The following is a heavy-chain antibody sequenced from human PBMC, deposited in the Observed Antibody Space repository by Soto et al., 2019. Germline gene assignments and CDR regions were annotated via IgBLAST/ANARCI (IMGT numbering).Heavy chain of an antibody. CDR3: ARSIVVVTALDY. CDR2: INAGNGNT. CDR1: GYTLTSYA. J-gene: IGHJ4*02. V-gene: IGHV1-3*01. Sequence: ASVTVSCKASGYTLTSYAMHWVRQAPGQRLEWMGWINAGNGNTKYSQKFQGRVTITRDTSASTAYMELSSLRSEDTAVYYCARSIVVVTALDYWGQGTLVTVS. D-gene: IGHD2-21*02.